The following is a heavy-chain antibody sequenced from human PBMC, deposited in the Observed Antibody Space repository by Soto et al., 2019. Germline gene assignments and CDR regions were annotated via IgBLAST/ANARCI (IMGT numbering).Heavy chain of an antibody. Sequence: EVQLLESGGGWVQPGGSLRLSCAASGFKFSSYDMNWVRQAPGKGLEWVSGISGSGGTTYYADSVKGRFTISRDNPKNTLYLQMNTLRAEDTAVYYCAKARTAYYYYGMGVWGQGTTVSVSS. CDR2: ISGSGGTT. CDR1: GFKFSSYD. J-gene: IGHJ6*02. V-gene: IGHV3-23*01. D-gene: IGHD2-2*01. CDR3: AKARTAYYYYGMGV.